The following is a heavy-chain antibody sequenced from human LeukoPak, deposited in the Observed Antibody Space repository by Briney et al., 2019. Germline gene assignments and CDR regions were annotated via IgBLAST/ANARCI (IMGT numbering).Heavy chain of an antibody. CDR1: AFRFSSYH. CDR3: LIVGATTPDY. V-gene: IGHV3-48*03. Sequence: PGGSLRLSCAASAFRFSSYHMNWVRQAPGKGLEWVSYISSSGSTIYYADSVKGRFTISRDNSKNTLYLQMNSLRAEDTAVYYCLIVGATTPDYWGQGTLVTVSS. J-gene: IGHJ4*02. CDR2: ISSSGSTI. D-gene: IGHD1-26*01.